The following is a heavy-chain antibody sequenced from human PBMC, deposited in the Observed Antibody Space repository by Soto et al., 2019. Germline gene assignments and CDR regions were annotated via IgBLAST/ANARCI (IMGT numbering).Heavy chain of an antibody. CDR3: ARGLYYYGSGSYSLGY. CDR2: INPNSGGT. CDR1: GYTFTGYY. Sequence: QVQLVQSGAEVKKPGASVKVSCKASGYTFTGYYMHWVRQAPGQGLEWMGWINPNSGGTNYAQKLQGWVTMTRDTSISTAYMELSRLRSDDTAVYYCARGLYYYGSGSYSLGYWGQGTLVTVSS. J-gene: IGHJ4*02. V-gene: IGHV1-2*04. D-gene: IGHD3-10*01.